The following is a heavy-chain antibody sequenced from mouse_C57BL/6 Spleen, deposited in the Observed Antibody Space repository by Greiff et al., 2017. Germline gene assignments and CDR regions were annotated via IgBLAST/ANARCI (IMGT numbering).Heavy chain of an antibody. Sequence: VQLKESGPELVKPGASVKISCKASGYSFTGYYMNWVKQSPEKSLEWIGEINPSTGGTTYNQKFKAKATLTVDKSSSTAYMQLKSLTSEDSAVYDGARGRLGSTIGYGGQGTLVTVSA. CDR2: INPSTGGT. V-gene: IGHV1-42*01. D-gene: IGHD1-1*01. J-gene: IGHJ3*01. CDR3: ARGRLGSTIGY. CDR1: GYSFTGYY.